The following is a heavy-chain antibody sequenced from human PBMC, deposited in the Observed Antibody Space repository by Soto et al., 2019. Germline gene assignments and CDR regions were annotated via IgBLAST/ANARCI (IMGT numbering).Heavy chain of an antibody. V-gene: IGHV4-59*11. CDR3: ARDGKVSGSATHWFDP. CDR1: GCSISNHY. Sequence: SETLSLTCTVSGCSISNHYWSWIRQPPGKGLEWIGCIFYSGSTNYSPSLRSRVTISVDTSKNQFSLELSSVTAADTAVYYCARDGKVSGSATHWFDPWGQGTLVT. D-gene: IGHD1-26*01. CDR2: IFYSGST. J-gene: IGHJ5*02.